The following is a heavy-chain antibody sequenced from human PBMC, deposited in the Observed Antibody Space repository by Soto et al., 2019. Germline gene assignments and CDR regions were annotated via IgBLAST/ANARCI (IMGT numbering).Heavy chain of an antibody. J-gene: IGHJ5*02. CDR2: IYYSGST. D-gene: IGHD3-10*01. CDR3: ARVIRPPVSRQNWFDP. V-gene: IGHV4-59*01. Sequence: SETLSLTCTVSGGSISSYYWSWIRQPPGKGLEWIGYIYYSGSTNYSPSLKSRVTISVDTSKNQFSLKLSSVTAADTAVYYCARVIRPPVSRQNWFDPWGQGTLVTVSS. CDR1: GGSISSYY.